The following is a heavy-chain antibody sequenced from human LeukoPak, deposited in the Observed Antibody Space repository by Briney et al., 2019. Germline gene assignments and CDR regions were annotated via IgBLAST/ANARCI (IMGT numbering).Heavy chain of an antibody. V-gene: IGHV1-69*13. D-gene: IGHD3-3*01. CDR2: IIPIFGTA. CDR3: ARDLGPGVAYDY. CDR1: GGTFSSYA. J-gene: IGHJ4*02. Sequence: SVKVSCKASGGTFSSYAISWVRQAPGQGLEWMGGIIPIFGTANYAQKFQGRVTITADESTSTAYMELRSLRSDDTAVYYCARDLGPGVAYDYWGQGTLVTVSS.